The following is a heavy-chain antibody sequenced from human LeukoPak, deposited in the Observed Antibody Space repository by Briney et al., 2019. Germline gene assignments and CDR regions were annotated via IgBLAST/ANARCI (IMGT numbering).Heavy chain of an antibody. CDR3: AKDHYYDSSGYFGY. V-gene: IGHV3-9*01. D-gene: IGHD3-22*01. J-gene: IGHJ4*02. CDR1: GFTFDDYA. CDR2: ISWNSGSI. Sequence: GGSLRLSCAASGFTFDDYAMHWVRQAPGKGLEWVSGISWNSGSIGYADSVKGRFTISRDNAKNSLYLQMNSLRAEDTALYYCAKDHYYDSSGYFGYWGQGTLVTVSS.